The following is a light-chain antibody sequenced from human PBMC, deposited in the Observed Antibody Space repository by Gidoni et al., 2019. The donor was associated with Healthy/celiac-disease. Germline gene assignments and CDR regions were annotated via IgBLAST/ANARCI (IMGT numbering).Light chain of an antibody. CDR1: QSISSY. CDR2: AAP. V-gene: IGKV1-39*01. J-gene: IGKJ1*01. Sequence: DIQMTQSPSSLSESVGDRVTITCRASQSISSYLNWYQQKPGKAPKLLIYAAPSLQSGVPSRFSGSGSVTDFTLTISSLQPEDFATYYCQQSYSTPWTFGQGTKVEIK. CDR3: QQSYSTPWT.